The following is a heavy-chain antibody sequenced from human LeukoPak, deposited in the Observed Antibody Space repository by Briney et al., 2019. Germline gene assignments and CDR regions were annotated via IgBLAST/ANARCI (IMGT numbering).Heavy chain of an antibody. CDR1: GGSFSGYY. V-gene: IGHV4-34*01. J-gene: IGHJ4*02. Sequence: SETLSLTCAVYGGSFSGYYWSWIRQPPGKGLEWIGEINHSGSTNYNPSLKSRVTISVDTSKNQFSLKLSSVTAANTAVYYCARSNYDFWRGFDYWGQGTLVTVSS. D-gene: IGHD3-3*01. CDR3: ARSNYDFWRGFDY. CDR2: INHSGST.